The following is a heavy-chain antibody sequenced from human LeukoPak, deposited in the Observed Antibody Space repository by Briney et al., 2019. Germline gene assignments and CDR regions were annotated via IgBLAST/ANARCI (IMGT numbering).Heavy chain of an antibody. Sequence: GESLKISCKGSGYSFTSYWIGWVRQMPGKGLEWMGIIYPGDSDTRYSPSFQGQVTISADKSISTAYLQWSSLKASDTAMYYCARSYGSGSYPATTDTYGMDVWGQGTTVTVSS. CDR1: GYSFTSYW. V-gene: IGHV5-51*01. J-gene: IGHJ6*02. CDR2: IYPGDSDT. D-gene: IGHD3-10*01. CDR3: ARSYGSGSYPATTDTYGMDV.